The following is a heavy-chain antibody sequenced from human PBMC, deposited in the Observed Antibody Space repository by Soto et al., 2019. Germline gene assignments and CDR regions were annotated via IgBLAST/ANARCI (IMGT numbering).Heavy chain of an antibody. J-gene: IGHJ4*02. CDR2: INAGSGNT. D-gene: IGHD2-8*01. Sequence: GASVKVSCKASGYTFISYAMHWVRQAPGQRLEWMGWINAGSGNTKYSQKFQGRVTITRDTSASTAYMELNTLRAEDTAVYYCAKVSSAWYAGFFDLWGQGTLVTVSS. V-gene: IGHV1-3*01. CDR3: AKVSSAWYAGFFDL. CDR1: GYTFISYA.